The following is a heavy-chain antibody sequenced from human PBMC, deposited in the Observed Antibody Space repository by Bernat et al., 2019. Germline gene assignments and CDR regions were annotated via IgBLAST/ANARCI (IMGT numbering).Heavy chain of an antibody. J-gene: IGHJ1*01. CDR3: AKETYCSGGTCYSLFDEYFEH. V-gene: IGHV3-23*01. D-gene: IGHD2-15*01. Sequence: EVQLLESGGVLIHPGGTLRLSFAASGFTFSSYAMSWVRQAPGKGLEWVSAISGSGGRTYYADSVKGRSTISRDNSKNTLYLQMNSLRVEDTAVYYCAKETYCSGGTCYSLFDEYFEHWGQGTLVTVSS. CDR2: ISGSGGRT. CDR1: GFTFSSYA.